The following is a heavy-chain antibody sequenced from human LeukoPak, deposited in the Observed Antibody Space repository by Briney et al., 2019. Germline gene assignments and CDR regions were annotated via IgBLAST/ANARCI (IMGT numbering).Heavy chain of an antibody. CDR3: AKDLPYYYYGMDV. CDR1: GFTFSSYG. CDR2: ISYDGSNK. V-gene: IGHV3-30*18. J-gene: IGHJ6*02. Sequence: GRSLRLSCAASGFTFSSYGMHWVRQAPGKGLEWVAVISYDGSNKYYADSAKGRFTISRDNSKNTLYLQMNSLRAEDTAVYYCAKDLPYYYYGMDVWGQGTTVTVSS.